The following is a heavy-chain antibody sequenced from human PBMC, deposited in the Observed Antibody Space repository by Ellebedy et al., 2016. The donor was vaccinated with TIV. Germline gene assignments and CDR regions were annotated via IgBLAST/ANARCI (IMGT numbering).Heavy chain of an antibody. D-gene: IGHD6-6*01. CDR1: GFTFSSYG. V-gene: IGHV3-30*03. Sequence: GGSLRLXCAASGFTFSSYGMHWVRQAPGKGLEWVAVISYDGSNKYYADSVKGRFTISRDNSKNTLYLQMNSLRAEDTAVYYCASLYSSSWNAFDIWGQGTMVTVSS. CDR3: ASLYSSSWNAFDI. J-gene: IGHJ3*02. CDR2: ISYDGSNK.